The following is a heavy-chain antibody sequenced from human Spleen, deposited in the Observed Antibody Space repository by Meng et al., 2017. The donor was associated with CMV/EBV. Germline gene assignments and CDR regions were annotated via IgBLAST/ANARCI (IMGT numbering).Heavy chain of an antibody. CDR3: AKDHHYYDRSVDAFDI. Sequence: GESLKISCAASGFTFDDYAMNWVRQAPGKGLEWVSVIYTGAHTIKYADSVKGRFIISRDNAKNTVYLQMNSLRAEDTAVYYCAKDHHYYDRSVDAFDIWGQGTVVTVSS. V-gene: IGHV3-23*03. D-gene: IGHD3-22*01. CDR2: IYTGAHTI. J-gene: IGHJ3*02. CDR1: GFTFDDYA.